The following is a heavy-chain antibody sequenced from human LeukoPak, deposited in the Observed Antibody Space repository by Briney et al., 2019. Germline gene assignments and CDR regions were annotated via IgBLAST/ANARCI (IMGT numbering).Heavy chain of an antibody. CDR2: IYYSGST. Sequence: SETLSLTCTVSGGSISSYYWSWIRQPPGKGLEWIGYIYYSGSTNYNPSLKSRDTISVDTSKNQFSLKLSSVTAADTAVYYCACQVGATAYNWFDPWGQGTLVTVSS. D-gene: IGHD1-26*01. CDR1: GGSISSYY. J-gene: IGHJ5*02. V-gene: IGHV4-59*12. CDR3: ACQVGATAYNWFDP.